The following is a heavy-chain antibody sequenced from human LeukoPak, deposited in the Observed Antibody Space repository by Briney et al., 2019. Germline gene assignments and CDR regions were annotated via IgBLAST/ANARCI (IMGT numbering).Heavy chain of an antibody. CDR3: ARGCSSTSCYRDYYYYYGMDV. Sequence: VXVSCKASXXXXXXXXXSWXXXAPGXXXXXXXXXXXXXGNTNYAQKLQGRVTMTTDTSTSTAYMELRSLRSDDTAVYYCARGCSSTSCYRDYYYYYGMDVWGQGTTVTVSS. J-gene: IGHJ6*02. D-gene: IGHD2-2*02. CDR1: XXXXXXXX. CDR2: XXXXXGNT. V-gene: IGHV1-18*01.